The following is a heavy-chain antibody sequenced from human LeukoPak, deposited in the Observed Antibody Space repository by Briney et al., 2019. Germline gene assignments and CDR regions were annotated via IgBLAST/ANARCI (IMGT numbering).Heavy chain of an antibody. Sequence: SETLSLTCIVSGGSISIHYWSWIRQPAGKGLEWIGRIYNSGSSNHNPSLNSRVSMSVDMSKSQFSLKLRSVTAADTAVYFCASLGYSYGSTFDYWGQGTLVTVSS. J-gene: IGHJ4*02. V-gene: IGHV4-4*07. CDR3: ASLGYSYGSTFDY. CDR2: IYNSGSS. CDR1: GGSISIHY. D-gene: IGHD5-18*01.